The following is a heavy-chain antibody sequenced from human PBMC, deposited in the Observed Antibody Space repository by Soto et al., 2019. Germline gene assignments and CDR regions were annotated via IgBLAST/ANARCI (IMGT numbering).Heavy chain of an antibody. CDR1: GGSVSSGSYY. CDR3: VRVPGGLYRGSDY. CDR2: IYYTGST. J-gene: IGHJ4*02. V-gene: IGHV4-61*01. Sequence: SETLSLTCAVSGGSVSSGSYYWTWIRQPPGRGLEWIGYIYYTGSTDSNPPLKSRVTISLDRSRNQFSLNLKSVTAADTAVYYCVRVPGGLYRGSDYWGQGTLVTVSS. D-gene: IGHD1-26*01.